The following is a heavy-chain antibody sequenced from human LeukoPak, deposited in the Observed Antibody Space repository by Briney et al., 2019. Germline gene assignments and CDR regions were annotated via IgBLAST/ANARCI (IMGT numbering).Heavy chain of an antibody. CDR2: ISTSGSTK. CDR3: ARDATTAVGWVYMDV. D-gene: IGHD6-13*01. CDR1: GGSISSYY. V-gene: IGHV3-11*04. Sequence: LSLTCTVSGGSISSYYWSWIRQPPGKGLEWLSHISTSGSTKYYANSVKGRFTISRDNAENSVYLQMSSLTAEDTGLYYCARDATTAVGWVYMDVWGKGTTVTISS. J-gene: IGHJ6*03.